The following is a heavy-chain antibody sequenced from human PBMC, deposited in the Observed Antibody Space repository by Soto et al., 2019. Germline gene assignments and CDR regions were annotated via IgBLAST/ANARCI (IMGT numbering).Heavy chain of an antibody. D-gene: IGHD2-2*01. CDR1: GYTFTGYY. CDR2: INPNSGGT. V-gene: IGHV1-2*04. CDR3: ARGTNLKRYCSSTSCYRGGWFDP. J-gene: IGHJ5*02. Sequence: ASVKVSCKASGYTFTGYYMHWVRQAPGQGLEWMGWINPNSGGTNYAQKFQGWVTMTRDTSISTAYMELSRLRSDDTAVYYCARGTNLKRYCSSTSCYRGGWFDPWGQGTLVTVSS.